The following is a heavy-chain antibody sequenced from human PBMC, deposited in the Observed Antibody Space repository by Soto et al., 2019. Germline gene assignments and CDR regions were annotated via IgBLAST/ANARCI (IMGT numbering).Heavy chain of an antibody. V-gene: IGHV4-59*01. CDR2: NYYSGSH. Sequence: SGTLSLTCTVSGGSFSPNYWSWIRKPPGKGLEWNGYNYYSGSHNYNPSHTSRLTITVDTSKNQIPTRMNTETAADTAVYYCARDRGYSNWFDPWGQGTLVTVS. CDR3: ARDRGYSNWFDP. D-gene: IGHD5-18*01. CDR1: GGSFSPNY. J-gene: IGHJ5*02.